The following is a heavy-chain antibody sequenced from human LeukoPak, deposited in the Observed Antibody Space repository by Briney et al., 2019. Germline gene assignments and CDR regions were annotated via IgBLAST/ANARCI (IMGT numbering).Heavy chain of an antibody. CDR1: GYSISSGYY. V-gene: IGHV4-38-2*02. D-gene: IGHD5-18*01. CDR3: ARDRTGRNTAQDDY. Sequence: SETLSLTCSVSGYSISSGYYWGWIRQPPGRGLEWIGSIYYTGGTLYNPSLKSRVSMSVDTSTNQFSLKLTSVTAADTAVYYCARDRTGRNTAQDDYWGQGTLVTVSS. J-gene: IGHJ4*02. CDR2: IYYTGGT.